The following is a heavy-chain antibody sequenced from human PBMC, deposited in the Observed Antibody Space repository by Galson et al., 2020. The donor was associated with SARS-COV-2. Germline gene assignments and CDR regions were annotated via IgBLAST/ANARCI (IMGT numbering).Heavy chain of an antibody. D-gene: IGHD2-15*01. J-gene: IGHJ6*03. Sequence: GGSLRLSCVASGFNPSDYYLSWIRQAPGKGLEWVSHISNSGSYTNYADSVKGRFTISRDNARNSLHLQMNALRAEDTAVYFCARVGPYCSSVTCYRGDYYYYMDVWGKGTTVTVSS. CDR3: ARVGPYCSSVTCYRGDYYYYMDV. CDR1: GFNPSDYY. CDR2: ISNSGSYT. V-gene: IGHV3-11*05.